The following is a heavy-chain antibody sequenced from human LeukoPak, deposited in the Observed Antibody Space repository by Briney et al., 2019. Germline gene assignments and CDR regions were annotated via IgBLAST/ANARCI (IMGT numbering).Heavy chain of an antibody. D-gene: IGHD3-10*01. CDR1: GFPFSNYY. CDR2: IKNAGDDP. CDR3: ARGGYGHNMDV. J-gene: IGHJ6*03. V-gene: IGHV3-74*01. Sequence: VGSLRLSCVGSGFPFSNYYMYWVRQAPGKGPVWVSRIKNAGDDPIYADSVKGRFTISRDNAKNTVYLQMNSLRAEDTAVYYCARGGYGHNMDVWGEGTTVTVSS.